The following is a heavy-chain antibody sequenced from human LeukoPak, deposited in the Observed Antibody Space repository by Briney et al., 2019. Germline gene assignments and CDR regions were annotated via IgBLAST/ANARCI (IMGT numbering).Heavy chain of an antibody. V-gene: IGHV1-2*02. D-gene: IGHD2-8*02. CDR3: ARDEDLSQTTGGVMLFDI. CDR1: GYTFTDYY. CDR2: INPNSGGT. Sequence: VASVTVSCKASGYTFTDYYLHWMRQAPGQGLEWMGWINPNSGGTNFAQKFQGRVTMTRDTSVSTAYMELSRLRSDDTAVYYCARDEDLSQTTGGVMLFDIWGQGTMVTVSS. J-gene: IGHJ3*02.